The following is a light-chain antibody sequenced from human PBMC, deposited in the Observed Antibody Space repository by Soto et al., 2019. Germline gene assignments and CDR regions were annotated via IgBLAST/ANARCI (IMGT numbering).Light chain of an antibody. Sequence: EIVMTQSPATLSVSPGERATLSCRASQSVNSNYLAWYQQKPGQAPRLLIYGALTRASGIPARFVGSGSGTAFTLTISSLQSEDFAVYYCQQYNNWPITFGQGTRLEIK. V-gene: IGKV3-15*01. CDR2: GAL. J-gene: IGKJ5*01. CDR3: QQYNNWPIT. CDR1: QSVNSN.